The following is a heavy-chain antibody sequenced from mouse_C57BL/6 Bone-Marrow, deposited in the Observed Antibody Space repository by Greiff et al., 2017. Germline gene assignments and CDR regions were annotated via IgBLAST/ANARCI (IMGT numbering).Heavy chain of an antibody. CDR3: ARGGDSSGYRFAY. V-gene: IGHV5-6*02. Sequence: DVKLVESGGDLVKPGGSLKLSCAASGFTFSSYGMSWVRQTPDKRLEWVATISSGGSYTYYPDSVKGRFTISRDNAKNTLYLQMSSLKSEDTAMYYCARGGDSSGYRFAYWGQGTLVTVSA. D-gene: IGHD3-2*02. CDR1: GFTFSSYG. J-gene: IGHJ3*01. CDR2: ISSGGSYT.